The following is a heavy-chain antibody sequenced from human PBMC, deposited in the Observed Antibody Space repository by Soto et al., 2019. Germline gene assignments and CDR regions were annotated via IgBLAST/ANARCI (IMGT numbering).Heavy chain of an antibody. D-gene: IGHD3-3*01. J-gene: IGHJ5*02. CDR3: ARAKSYCGFWSGYYVGNWFDP. Sequence: SETLSLSWASYGGSIMGYYWILIRPPPGKGLEWIGEINHSVSTNYNPSLNNLVTISVDTSRNQFSLRLSSVTAADTAVYCCARAKSYCGFWSGYYVGNWFDPWGQGTVVTLS. V-gene: IGHV4-34*01. CDR1: GGSIMGYY. CDR2: INHSVST.